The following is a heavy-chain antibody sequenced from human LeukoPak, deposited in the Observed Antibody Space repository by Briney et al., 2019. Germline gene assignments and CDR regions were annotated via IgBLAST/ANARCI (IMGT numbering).Heavy chain of an antibody. CDR1: GYTFTSYD. CDR2: MNPNSGNT. J-gene: IGHJ4*02. D-gene: IGHD3-3*01. CDR3: ARVSTYFGVVTDFDY. Sequence: ASVKVSCKASGYTFTSYDINWVRQATGQGLEWMGWMNPNSGNTGYAQKFQRRVTMTRNTSISTAYMELSSLRSEDTAVYYCARVSTYFGVVTDFDYWGQGTLVTVSS. V-gene: IGHV1-8*01.